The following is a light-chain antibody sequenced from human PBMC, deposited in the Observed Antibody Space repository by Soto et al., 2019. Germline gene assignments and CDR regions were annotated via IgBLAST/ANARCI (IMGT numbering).Light chain of an antibody. CDR1: SSDVGGYNY. CDR2: DVS. Sequence: QSALTQPASVSGSPGQSITISCTGSSSDVGGYNYVSWYQHHPGKAPKLMIYDVSNRPSGVSNRFSGSKSGNTASLTISGLQAEDEADYYCSSHTSSSTSYVFGTGTKVTVL. V-gene: IGLV2-14*03. CDR3: SSHTSSSTSYV. J-gene: IGLJ1*01.